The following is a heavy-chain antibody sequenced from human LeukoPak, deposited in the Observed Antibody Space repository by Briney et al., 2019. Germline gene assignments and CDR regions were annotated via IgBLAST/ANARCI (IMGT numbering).Heavy chain of an antibody. J-gene: IGHJ3*02. CDR2: ISWDGSTT. V-gene: IGHV3-43D*03. D-gene: IGHD2-15*01. CDR3: ARDITTMVVAVSRLFGDAFDI. Sequence: GGSLRLSCAASGFTFDDYAMHWVRQAPGKGLEWVSLISWDGSTTYYADSVKGRFTISRDNAKNSLYLQMNSLRAEDTAVYYCARDITTMVVAVSRLFGDAFDIWGQGTMVTVSS. CDR1: GFTFDDYA.